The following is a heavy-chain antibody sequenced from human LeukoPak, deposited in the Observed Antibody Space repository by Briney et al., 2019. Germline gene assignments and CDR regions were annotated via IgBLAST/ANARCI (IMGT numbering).Heavy chain of an antibody. CDR1: GFTFSSYA. CDR2: ISGSGGST. D-gene: IGHD3-3*01. Sequence: GGSLRLSCAASGFTFSSYAMSWVRQAPGKGLEWVSAISGSGGSTYYADSVKGRFTISRDNSKNMLYLQMNSLRAEDTAVYYCAKYYDFWSGYYTRDYYYGMDVWGQGTTVTVSS. V-gene: IGHV3-23*01. J-gene: IGHJ6*02. CDR3: AKYYDFWSGYYTRDYYYGMDV.